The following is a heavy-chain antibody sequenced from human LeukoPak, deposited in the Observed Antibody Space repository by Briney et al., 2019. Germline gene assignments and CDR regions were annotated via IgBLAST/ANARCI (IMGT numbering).Heavy chain of an antibody. D-gene: IGHD5-18*01. CDR2: IIPILGIA. CDR3: ARRGYTAMNGY. V-gene: IGHV1-69*02. Sequence: ASVKVSCKASGYTFTGYHIHWVRQAPGQGLEWMGRIIPILGIANYAQKFQGRVTITADKSTSTAYMELSSLRSEDTAVYYCARRGYTAMNGYWGQGTLVTVSS. CDR1: GYTFTGYH. J-gene: IGHJ4*02.